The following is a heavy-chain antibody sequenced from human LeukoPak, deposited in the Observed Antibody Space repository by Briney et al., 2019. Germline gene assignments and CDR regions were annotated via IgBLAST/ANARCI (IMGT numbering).Heavy chain of an antibody. J-gene: IGHJ4*02. CDR3: ARDRPAYSSGWYGFDY. D-gene: IGHD6-19*01. V-gene: IGHV3-11*01. CDR2: ISSSGSTI. Sequence: IPGGSLRLSCAASGFTFSDYYMSWIRQAPGKGVEWVSYISSSGSTIYYADSVKGRFTISRDNAKNSLYLQMNSLRAEDTAVYYCARDRPAYSSGWYGFDYWGQGTLVTVSS. CDR1: GFTFSDYY.